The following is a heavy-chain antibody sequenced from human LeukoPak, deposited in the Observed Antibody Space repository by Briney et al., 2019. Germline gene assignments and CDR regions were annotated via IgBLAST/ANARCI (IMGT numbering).Heavy chain of an antibody. CDR2: ISSSSNSI. CDR3: ARDQAGAGRDY. V-gene: IGHV3-48*01. CDR1: GFILSSYS. Sequence: GGSLRLSCAASGFILSSYSMHWVRQAPGKGLEWVSYISSSSNSIQYAESVKGRFTISRDNAKDLLFLQMNSLRAEDTAVYYCARDQAGAGRDYWGQGTLVTVSS. D-gene: IGHD6-13*01. J-gene: IGHJ4*02.